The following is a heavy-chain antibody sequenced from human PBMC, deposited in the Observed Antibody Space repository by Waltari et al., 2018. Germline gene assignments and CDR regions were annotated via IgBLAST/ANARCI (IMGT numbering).Heavy chain of an antibody. CDR1: EYSVSTAFY. J-gene: IGHJ4*02. V-gene: IGHV4-38-2*02. CDR2: IYHRGNT. D-gene: IGHD3-22*01. CDR3: ARHRLDRGDSFDF. Sequence: QVQLQESGPRLVKPSETLSLTCTVSEYSVSTAFYWGWVRQSPGKGLGWIGSIYHRGNTGEIPPLSSRVAVSMDMSKNQFSLRLTSVTAADTAVYYCARHRLDRGDSFDFWGQGALVTVS.